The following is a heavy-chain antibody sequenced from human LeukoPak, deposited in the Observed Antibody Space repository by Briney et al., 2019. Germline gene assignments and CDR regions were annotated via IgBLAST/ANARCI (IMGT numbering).Heavy chain of an antibody. CDR1: GFPFSSYS. CDR3: ASRVVYYYDSSGSLDDY. CDR2: ISSSSSYI. D-gene: IGHD3-22*01. J-gene: IGHJ4*02. V-gene: IGHV3-21*01. Sequence: GGSLRLSCAASGFPFSSYSMNWVRQAPGKGLEWVSSISSSSSYIYYADSVKGRFTISRDNAKNSLYLQMNSLRAEDTAVYYCASRVVYYYDSSGSLDDYWGQGTLVTVSS.